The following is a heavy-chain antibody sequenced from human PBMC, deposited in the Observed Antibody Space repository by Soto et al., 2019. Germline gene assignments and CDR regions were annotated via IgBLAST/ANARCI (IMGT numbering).Heavy chain of an antibody. CDR3: ARDRCTTDKCYTHHFDV. D-gene: IGHD2-8*01. Sequence: QVQLVQSGGEVTKPGASVKVYCTSSGYTFTSYGVSWVRQAPGQGLEWLGWISVYTGNTKQAQKFQDRVTRTTEASTGTASLELRRLRSDDTAVYYCARDRCTTDKCYTHHFDVWGQGTTVTVSS. V-gene: IGHV1-18*04. J-gene: IGHJ6*02. CDR2: ISVYTGNT. CDR1: GYTFTSYG.